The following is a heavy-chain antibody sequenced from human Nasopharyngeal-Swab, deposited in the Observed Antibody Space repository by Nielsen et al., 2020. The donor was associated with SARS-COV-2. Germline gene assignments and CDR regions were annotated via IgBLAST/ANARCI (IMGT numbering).Heavy chain of an antibody. Sequence: ASVKVSCKASGYTFTSYGISWERQAPGQGLEWMGWISAYNGNTNYAQKLQGRVTMTTDTSTSTAYMELRSLRSDDTAVYYCARDYYDSSGYYVFDYWGQGTLVTVSS. D-gene: IGHD3-22*01. J-gene: IGHJ4*02. CDR2: ISAYNGNT. CDR3: ARDYYDSSGYYVFDY. CDR1: GYTFTSYG. V-gene: IGHV1-18*01.